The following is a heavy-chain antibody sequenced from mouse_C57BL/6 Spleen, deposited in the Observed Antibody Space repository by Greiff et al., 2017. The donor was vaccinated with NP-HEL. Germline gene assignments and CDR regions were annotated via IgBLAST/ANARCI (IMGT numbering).Heavy chain of an antibody. V-gene: IGHV1-15*01. CDR1: GYTFTDYE. CDR2: IDPETGGT. D-gene: IGHD1-1*01. J-gene: IGHJ2*01. CDR3: TRFITTVVAKALDY. Sequence: QVQLQQSGAELVRPGASVTLSCKASGYTFTDYEMHWVKQTPVHGLEWIGAIDPETGGTAYNQKFKGKAILTADKSSSTAYMELRSLTSEDSAVYYCTRFITTVVAKALDYWGQGTTLTVSS.